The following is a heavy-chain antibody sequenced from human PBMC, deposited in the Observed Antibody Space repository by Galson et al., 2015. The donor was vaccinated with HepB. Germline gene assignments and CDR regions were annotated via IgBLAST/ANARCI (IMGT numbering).Heavy chain of an antibody. V-gene: IGHV3-23*01. J-gene: IGHJ5*02. CDR2: ISGSGGST. Sequence: SLRLSCAASGFTFSSYAMSWVRQAPGKGLEWVSAISGSGGSTYYADSVKGRFTISRDNSKNTLYLQMNSLRAEDTAVYYCATKGSGLGELSSLGWFDPWGQGTLVTVSS. D-gene: IGHD3-16*02. CDR3: ATKGSGLGELSSLGWFDP. CDR1: GFTFSSYA.